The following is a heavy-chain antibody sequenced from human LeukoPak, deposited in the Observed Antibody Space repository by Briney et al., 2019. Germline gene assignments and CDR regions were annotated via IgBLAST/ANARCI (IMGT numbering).Heavy chain of an antibody. CDR1: GGSISGYY. Sequence: PSGTLSLACIVSGGSISGYYWSWIRQSSEKRLEWIAFIHYTGTTNYNPSLESRATVSVDTSKNQFSLQLRSMTAADTAVYYCVRDCRDSYNYVDIWGQGLLVTVSS. V-gene: IGHV4-59*01. CDR2: IHYTGTT. CDR3: VRDCRDSYNYVDI. J-gene: IGHJ4*02. D-gene: IGHD5-24*01.